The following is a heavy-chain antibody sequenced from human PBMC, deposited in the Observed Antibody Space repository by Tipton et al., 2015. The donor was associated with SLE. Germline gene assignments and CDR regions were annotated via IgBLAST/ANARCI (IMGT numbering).Heavy chain of an antibody. D-gene: IGHD5-18*01. Sequence: TLSLTCPVSGDSVANSYWSWIRQPPGKGLEWIGYIYNSGSTNYNPSLKSRVTISVDASKNQLSLRLSSVTAADTAVYYCARQVDTEAVGSWNFAFWGRGTLVTVSS. V-gene: IGHV4-59*08. CDR2: IYNSGST. CDR3: ARQVDTEAVGSWNFAF. CDR1: GDSVANSY. J-gene: IGHJ2*01.